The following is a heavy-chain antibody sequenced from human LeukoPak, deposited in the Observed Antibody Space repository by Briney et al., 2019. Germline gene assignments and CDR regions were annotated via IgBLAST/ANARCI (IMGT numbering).Heavy chain of an antibody. D-gene: IGHD1-26*01. Sequence: GGSLRLSCVASGFTFSGNPMSWVPQTPGKGQERDSAISACGDGTYYADSVKGRFTISRDNSKNTLYLQMNSLRAEDTAMYYCTKFRGVSWDLLAFDYWGQGALVTVSS. CDR2: ISACGDGT. V-gene: IGHV3-23*01. J-gene: IGHJ4*02. CDR3: TKFRGVSWDLLAFDY. CDR1: GFTFSGNP.